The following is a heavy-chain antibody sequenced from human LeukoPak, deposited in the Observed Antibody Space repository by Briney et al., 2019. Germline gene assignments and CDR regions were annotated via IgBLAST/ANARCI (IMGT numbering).Heavy chain of an antibody. CDR3: ARDGCSSTSYYYFGDKNWFDP. CDR1: GYTFTSYY. Sequence: GASVKVSCKASGYTFTSYYMHWVRQAPGQGLEWMGIINPSGGSTSYAQKFQGRVTMTRDTSTSTVYMELSSLRSEDTAVYYCARDGCSSTSYYYFGDKNWFDPWAREPWSPSPQ. V-gene: IGHV1-46*01. CDR2: INPSGGST. J-gene: IGHJ5*02. D-gene: IGHD2-2*01.